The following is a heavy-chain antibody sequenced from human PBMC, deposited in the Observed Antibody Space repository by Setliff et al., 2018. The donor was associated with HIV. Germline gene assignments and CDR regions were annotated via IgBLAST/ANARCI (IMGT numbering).Heavy chain of an antibody. V-gene: IGHV3-7*05. Sequence: PGGSLRLSCAASGFSFSRYWMSWVRQAPGKGLEWVASIDHFGSEENYVDSVKGRFTISRDNAKNSLFLQMNSLRVDDTALYYCASLAGWGQGTLVTVSS. CDR2: IDHFGSEE. CDR1: GFSFSRYW. CDR3: ASLAG. J-gene: IGHJ4*02.